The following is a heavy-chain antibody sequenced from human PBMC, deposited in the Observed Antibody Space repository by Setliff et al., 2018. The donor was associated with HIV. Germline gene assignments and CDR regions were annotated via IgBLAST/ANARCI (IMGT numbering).Heavy chain of an antibody. CDR1: GFTFSNYA. D-gene: IGHD3-3*01. CDR3: ARVRLYNTALDY. V-gene: IGHV3-23*01. Sequence: GGSLRLSCAASGFTFSNYAMSWVRQAPGKGLESISTLSGSGASTYYADSVKGRFTISRDSSNNTLSLQMNSLRPEDAAVYYCARVRLYNTALDYWGQGTLVTVSS. CDR2: LSGSGAST. J-gene: IGHJ4*02.